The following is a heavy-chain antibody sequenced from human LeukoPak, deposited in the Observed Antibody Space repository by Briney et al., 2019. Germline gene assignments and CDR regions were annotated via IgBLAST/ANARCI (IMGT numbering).Heavy chain of an antibody. D-gene: IGHD5-18*01. Sequence: GGPLRLSCAASGFTFSSYGMHWVRQAPGKGLEWVAVIWYDGSNKYYADSVKGRFTISRDNSKNTLYLQMNSPRAEDTAVYYCARGGARGYSYGSFFDYWGQGTLVTVSS. CDR3: ARGGARGYSYGSFFDY. CDR1: GFTFSSYG. CDR2: IWYDGSNK. V-gene: IGHV3-33*01. J-gene: IGHJ4*02.